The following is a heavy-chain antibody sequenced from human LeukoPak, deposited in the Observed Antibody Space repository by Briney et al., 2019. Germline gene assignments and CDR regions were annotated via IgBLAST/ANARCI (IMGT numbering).Heavy chain of an antibody. CDR3: ARDVHSSSWVYFQH. V-gene: IGHV4-59*01. CDR1: GGFISGYY. J-gene: IGHJ1*01. Sequence: SETLSLTCTVSGGFISGYYWSWIRQPPGKGLEWIGYIYDSGSTNYNPSLKSRVTISVDTSKNQFSLKLSSVTAADTAVYYCARDVHSSSWVYFQHWGQGTLVTVSS. D-gene: IGHD6-13*01. CDR2: IYDSGST.